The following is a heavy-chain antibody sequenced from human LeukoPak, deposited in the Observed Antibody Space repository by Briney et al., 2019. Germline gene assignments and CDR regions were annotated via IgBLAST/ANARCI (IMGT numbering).Heavy chain of an antibody. Sequence: PGGSLRLSCAASGFSFSTYWMTWVRQAPGKGLEWVANIKQDGSEKYYVDSVKGRFTISKDNAMNSLYLQMNSLRAEDTAVYYCARPAGWGSLDHWGQGTLVTVSS. CDR2: IKQDGSEK. J-gene: IGHJ4*02. CDR1: GFSFSTYW. CDR3: ARPAGWGSLDH. V-gene: IGHV3-7*01. D-gene: IGHD7-27*01.